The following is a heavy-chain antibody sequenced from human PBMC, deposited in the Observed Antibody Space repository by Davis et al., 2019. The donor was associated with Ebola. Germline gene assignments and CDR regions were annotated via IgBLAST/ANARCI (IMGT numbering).Heavy chain of an antibody. J-gene: IGHJ4*02. CDR1: GFTFRHFW. D-gene: IGHD3-16*01. Sequence: LSLTCAASGFTFRHFWMSWVRQAPGKGLEWVANIKQDGSENFYVDSVKGRFTISRDNTRNLLFLHMNILRVEDTAVYYCARWGPDYWGQGTLVIVSS. CDR2: IKQDGSEN. V-gene: IGHV3-7*01. CDR3: ARWGPDY.